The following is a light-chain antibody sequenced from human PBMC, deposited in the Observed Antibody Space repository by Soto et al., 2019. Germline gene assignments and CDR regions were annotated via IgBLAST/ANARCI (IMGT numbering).Light chain of an antibody. CDR3: QVWDRRSGHLV. CDR1: NIGTKG. V-gene: IGLV3-21*04. Sequence: SYVLSQPPSVSVAPGETAKITCGGDNIGTKGVHWYQQRPGQAPLLVMYFDSERPSGIPERLSGSNSENTATLIISRVEAGDEADFYCQVWDRRSGHLVFGGGTKLTVL. CDR2: FDS. J-gene: IGLJ2*01.